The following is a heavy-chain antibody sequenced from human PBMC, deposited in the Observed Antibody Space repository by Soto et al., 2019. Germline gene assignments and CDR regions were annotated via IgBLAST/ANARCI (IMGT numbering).Heavy chain of an antibody. CDR2: INHSGST. J-gene: IGHJ6*02. CDR1: GGSFSGYY. V-gene: IGHV4-34*01. Sequence: PSETLSLTCAVYGGSFSGYYWSWIRQPPGKGLEWIGEINHSGSTNYNPSLKSRVTISVDTSKNQFSLKLSSVTAADTAVYYCARGRRGGGYNYGRGVHGMDVWGQGTTVTVSS. CDR3: ARGRRGGGYNYGRGVHGMDV. D-gene: IGHD5-12*01.